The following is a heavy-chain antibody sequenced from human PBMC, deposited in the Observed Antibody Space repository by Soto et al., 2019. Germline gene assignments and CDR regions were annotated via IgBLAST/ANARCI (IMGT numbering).Heavy chain of an antibody. D-gene: IGHD6-19*01. J-gene: IGHJ4*02. CDR3: ARHPTFSGWEYYFDY. CDR1: GDSVSSSNFY. Sequence: QLQLQESGPGLVKPSETLSLTCSVSGDSVSSSNFYWGWIRQPPGKGLEWIGSVYYSGSTYYNPSLKSRVTMSVDTPKNQFSLKLSSVTAADAAVYYCARHPTFSGWEYYFDYWGQGTLVTVSS. CDR2: VYYSGST. V-gene: IGHV4-39*01.